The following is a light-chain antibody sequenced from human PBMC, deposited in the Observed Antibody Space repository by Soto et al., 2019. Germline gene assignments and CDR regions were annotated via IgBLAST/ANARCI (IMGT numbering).Light chain of an antibody. CDR1: HTINNN. V-gene: IGKV1-13*02. J-gene: IGKJ1*01. CDR2: DAS. Sequence: AIQMSQSPSSLSASVGARVTITFRASHTINNNLNWYQQKPGKAPKLLIYDASTLESGVPSRFSGRGSGTEFTLTISSLQPDDFATYYCQQYNSYWTFGQGTKVDI. CDR3: QQYNSYWT.